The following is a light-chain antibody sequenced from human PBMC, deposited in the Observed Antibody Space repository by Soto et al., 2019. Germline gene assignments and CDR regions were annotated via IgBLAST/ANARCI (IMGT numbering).Light chain of an antibody. CDR1: SSNIGAGYD. CDR3: QSYDSSLSGWV. Sequence: QSVLTQPPSVSGAPGQRVTISCTGSSSNIGAGYDVHWYQQLPGTAPKLLIQGNSNRPSGVPDRFSGSKSGTSASLAITGLQAEDEADYDCQSYDSSLSGWVFGGGTKLTVL. J-gene: IGLJ3*02. V-gene: IGLV1-40*01. CDR2: GNS.